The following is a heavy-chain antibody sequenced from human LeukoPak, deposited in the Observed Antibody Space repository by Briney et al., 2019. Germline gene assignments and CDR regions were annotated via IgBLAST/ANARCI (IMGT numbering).Heavy chain of an antibody. CDR2: IRNKAYGGTT. CDR3: TRDLLAGDYYGSGNLGY. J-gene: IGHJ4*02. CDR1: GFTFSSYA. D-gene: IGHD3-10*01. V-gene: IGHV3-49*04. Sequence: GGSLRLSCAASGFTFSSYAMSWVRQAPGKGLEWVGFIRNKAYGGTTEYAASVKGRFTISRDDSKSIAYLQMNSLKTEDTAVYYCTRDLLAGDYYGSGNLGYWGQGTLVTVSS.